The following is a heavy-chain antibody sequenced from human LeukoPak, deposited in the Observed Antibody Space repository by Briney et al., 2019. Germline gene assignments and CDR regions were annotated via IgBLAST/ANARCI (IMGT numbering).Heavy chain of an antibody. CDR2: ISNSGGTT. CDR3: AKSSYYDSSGYYREYYFDY. Sequence: GGSLRLSCAASGFTFSNYALNWVRQAPGKGLEWVSGISNSGGTTYYADSVKGRFYADSVKGRFTISRDNSKNTLYLQMNSLRAEDTAVYYCAKSSYYDSSGYYREYYFDYWGQGTLVTVSS. J-gene: IGHJ4*02. V-gene: IGHV3-23*01. D-gene: IGHD3-22*01. CDR1: GFTFSNYA.